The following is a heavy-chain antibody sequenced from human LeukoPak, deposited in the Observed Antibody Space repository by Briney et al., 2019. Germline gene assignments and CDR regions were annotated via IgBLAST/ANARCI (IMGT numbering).Heavy chain of an antibody. CDR3: AKEAAVGWTTDD. CDR2: INPNSGGT. V-gene: IGHV1-2*02. J-gene: IGHJ4*02. CDR1: GYTFTGYY. Sequence: ASVKVSCKASGYTFTGYYMHWVRQAPGQGLEWMGWINPNSGGTNYAQKFQGRVTMTRDTSISTAYMELSRLRSDDTAVYYCAKEAAVGWTTDDWGQGTLVTVSS. D-gene: IGHD6-19*01.